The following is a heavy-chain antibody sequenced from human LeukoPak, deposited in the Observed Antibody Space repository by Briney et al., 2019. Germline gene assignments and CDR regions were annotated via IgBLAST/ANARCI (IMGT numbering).Heavy chain of an antibody. CDR3: ASYSGSYFDY. Sequence: GGSLRLSCAASGFTFSSYAMHGVRQAPGKGLEWVAVISYDGSNKYYAVSVKGRFTISRDNSKNTLYLQMNSLRAEDTAVYYCASYSGSYFDYWGQGTLVTVSS. CDR2: ISYDGSNK. J-gene: IGHJ4*02. CDR1: GFTFSSYA. D-gene: IGHD1-26*01. V-gene: IGHV3-30*01.